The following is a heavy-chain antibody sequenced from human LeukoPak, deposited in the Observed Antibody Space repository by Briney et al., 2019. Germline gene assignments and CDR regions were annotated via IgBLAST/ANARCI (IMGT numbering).Heavy chain of an antibody. Sequence: GASVKVSCKASGYTFTSYVITWVRQATGQGREWMGWMNPNSGNTGYAQKFQGRVTMTRNTTISTAYMELSSLRSEDTAVYYCARGPRGYSYQDYWGQGTLVTVSS. J-gene: IGHJ4*02. D-gene: IGHD5-18*01. V-gene: IGHV1-8*01. CDR1: GYTFTSYV. CDR3: ARGPRGYSYQDY. CDR2: MNPNSGNT.